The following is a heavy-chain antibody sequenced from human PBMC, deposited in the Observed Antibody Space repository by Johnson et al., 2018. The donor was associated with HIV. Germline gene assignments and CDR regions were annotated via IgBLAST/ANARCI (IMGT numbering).Heavy chain of an antibody. J-gene: IGHJ3*02. Sequence: VQLVESGGGVVQPGRSLSLSCAASGFTVSSNYMTWVRQAPGKGLEWVSVIYSGGDTYYADSMRGRLTISRDNSKNTVYLQMNSLRAEDTAVYYCARAEPWDRRHYAFDIWGQGTMVAVSS. CDR3: ARAEPWDRRHYAFDI. D-gene: IGHD1-1*01. CDR2: IYSGGDT. CDR1: GFTVSSNY. V-gene: IGHV3-66*01.